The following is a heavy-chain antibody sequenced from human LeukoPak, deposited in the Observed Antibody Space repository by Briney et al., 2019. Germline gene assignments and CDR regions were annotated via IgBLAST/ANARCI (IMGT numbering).Heavy chain of an antibody. CDR3: ARQPRIGYYDSSGPDY. J-gene: IGHJ4*02. D-gene: IGHD3-22*01. CDR2: INHSGST. V-gene: IGHV4-34*01. Sequence: PSETLSLTCAVYGGSFSGYYWSWIRQPPGKELEWIGEINHSGSTNYNPSLKSRVTISVDTSKNQFSLKLSSVTAADTAVYYCARQPRIGYYDSSGPDYWGQGTLVTVSS. CDR1: GGSFSGYY.